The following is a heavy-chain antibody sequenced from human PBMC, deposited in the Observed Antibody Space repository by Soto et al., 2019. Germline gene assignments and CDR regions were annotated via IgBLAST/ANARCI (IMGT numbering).Heavy chain of an antibody. CDR2: ISWDGGST. V-gene: IGHV3-43*01. CDR1: GFTFDDYS. Sequence: EVQLVESGGVVVQPGGSLRLSCAASGFTFDDYSMHWVRQAPGKGLEWVSLISWDGGSTFYADSVKGRFTISRDNSKNSLYLQMNRLRTEDTALYYCAKDNRSWTDLNYFDSWGQGTLVTVSS. CDR3: AKDNRSWTDLNYFDS. D-gene: IGHD3-3*01. J-gene: IGHJ4*02.